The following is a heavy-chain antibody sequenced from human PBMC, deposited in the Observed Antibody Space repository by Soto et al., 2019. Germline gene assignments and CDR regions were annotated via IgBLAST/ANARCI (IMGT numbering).Heavy chain of an antibody. J-gene: IGHJ6*02. CDR2: MYNTGST. Sequence: QVRLQESGPGLVKPSETLSLTCTVSGGSISSYYWCWIRQPPGKGLERIGYMYNTGSTIYNPSLKSRDTISVDTSKNQFSLKLNSGTAADTAVYYCARDLWGYCGADCYPLDVWGQRTTVTVSS. V-gene: IGHV4-59*01. CDR3: ARDLWGYCGADCYPLDV. CDR1: GGSISSYY. D-gene: IGHD2-21*02.